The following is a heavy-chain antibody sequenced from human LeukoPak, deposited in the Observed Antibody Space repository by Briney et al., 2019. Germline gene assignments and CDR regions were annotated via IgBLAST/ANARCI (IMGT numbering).Heavy chain of an antibody. CDR2: INPISGGT. V-gene: IGHV1-2*02. Sequence: ASVTVSCKASGYTFSGFYMHWVRQAPGQGLEWMGWINPISGGTNYAQKFQGRVTMTRDTSISTAYMELSSLRSDDTAVYYCVRLRQQLVHVDFQHWGQGTLVTVSS. CDR1: GYTFSGFY. CDR3: VRLRQQLVHVDFQH. D-gene: IGHD6-13*01. J-gene: IGHJ1*01.